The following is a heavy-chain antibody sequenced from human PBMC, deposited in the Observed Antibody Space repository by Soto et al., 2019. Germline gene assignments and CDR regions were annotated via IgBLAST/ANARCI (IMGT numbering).Heavy chain of an antibody. V-gene: IGHV6-1*01. CDR2: TYYRSKWYN. D-gene: IGHD3-3*01. CDR3: ARDITIFGVVIGSYYYGMDV. J-gene: IGHJ6*02. CDR1: GDSVSSNSAA. Sequence: QTLSLTCAISGDSVSSNSAAWNWIRQSPSRGLEWLGRTYYRSKWYNDYAVSVKSRITINPDTSKNQFSLQLNSVTPEDTAVYYCARDITIFGVVIGSYYYGMDVWGQGTTVTVSS.